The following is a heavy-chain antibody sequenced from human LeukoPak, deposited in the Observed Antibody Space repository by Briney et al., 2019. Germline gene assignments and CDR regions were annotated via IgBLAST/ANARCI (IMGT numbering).Heavy chain of an antibody. D-gene: IGHD6-13*01. CDR2: ISGSGGST. J-gene: IGHJ4*02. CDR1: GFTFSSYA. CDR3: AKGIGSSSWHRNVGIDY. Sequence: GGSLRLSCAASGFTFSSYAMSWVRQAPGKGLEWVSAISGSGGSTYYADSVRGRFTISRDNSKNTLYLQMNRLRAEDTAVYYCAKGIGSSSWHRNVGIDYWGQGTLVTVSS. V-gene: IGHV3-23*01.